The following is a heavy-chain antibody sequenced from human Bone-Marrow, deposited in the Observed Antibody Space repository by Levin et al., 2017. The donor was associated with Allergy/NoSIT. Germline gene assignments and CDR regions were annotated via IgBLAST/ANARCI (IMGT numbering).Heavy chain of an antibody. Sequence: SLKISCAASGFTLDDYAMHWVRQAPGKGLEWVSGITWNSNAVTYADPVKGRFTISRDNAKNSLYLQMDSLRSEDTALYYCARGFNKWGNFFDYWGQGTPVTVSS. CDR1: GFTLDDYA. CDR2: ITWNSNAV. J-gene: IGHJ4*02. D-gene: IGHD3-16*01. V-gene: IGHV3-9*01. CDR3: ARGFNKWGNFFDY.